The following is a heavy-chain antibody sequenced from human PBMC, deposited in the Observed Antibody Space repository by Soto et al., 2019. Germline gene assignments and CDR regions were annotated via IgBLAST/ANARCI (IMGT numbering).Heavy chain of an antibody. D-gene: IGHD5-12*01. Sequence: EVQLVESGGGLVKPGGSPRLSCAASGFTFSSYSMNWVRQAPGKGLEWVSSISSSSSYIYYADSVKGRFTISRDNAKNSLYLQMNSLRAEDTAVYYCARGVVGRWLRNFDYWGQGTLVTVSS. CDR3: ARGVVGRWLRNFDY. CDR1: GFTFSSYS. J-gene: IGHJ4*02. CDR2: ISSSSSYI. V-gene: IGHV3-21*01.